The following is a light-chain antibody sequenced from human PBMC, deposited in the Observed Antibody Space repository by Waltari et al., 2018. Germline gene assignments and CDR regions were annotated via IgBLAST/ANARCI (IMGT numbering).Light chain of an antibody. Sequence: ENVLTQSPSTLSLSPGERVTLSCRASHSVSSRYLAWYQQKPGQAPRLLIYGAMNGATGIPDRFSGSGLATDFTFTISRLEPEDSAVYYCQQYGSTPWTFGQGTKVEIK. CDR3: QQYGSTPWT. J-gene: IGKJ1*01. V-gene: IGKV3-20*01. CDR2: GAM. CDR1: HSVSSRY.